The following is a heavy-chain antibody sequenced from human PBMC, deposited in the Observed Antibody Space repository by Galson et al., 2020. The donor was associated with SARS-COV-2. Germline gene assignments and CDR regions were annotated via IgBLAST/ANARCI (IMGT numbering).Heavy chain of an antibody. D-gene: IGHD3-10*01. J-gene: IGHJ4*02. CDR2: ISHNGST. CDR3: ARGEGRITLVRGVIIGFDS. CDR1: GGSVSSGLYY. Sequence: ASETLSLTCSVSGGSVSSGLYYWYWIRQQPDKGLEWIGYISHNGSTHYSPSLKSRVTISADTSRNNFSLRLSSVTAADTAVYYCARGEGRITLVRGVIIGFDSWGQGTLVTVSS. V-gene: IGHV4-31*03.